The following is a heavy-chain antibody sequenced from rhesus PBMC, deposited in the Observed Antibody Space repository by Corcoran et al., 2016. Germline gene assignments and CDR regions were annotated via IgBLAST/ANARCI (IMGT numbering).Heavy chain of an antibody. CDR3: ARELVLGIRVGYFDY. Sequence: QVQLQESGPGLVKPSETLSLTCAVSGGSISSNYWSWIRQPPGTGLAWIGRISGSGGSTDYNPSLKSRVTMSTDTSKNQFSLKLSSVTAADTAVYYCARELVLGIRVGYFDYWGQGVLVTVSS. D-gene: IGHD7-45*01. CDR2: ISGSGGST. CDR1: GGSISSNY. J-gene: IGHJ4*01. V-gene: IGHV4-173*01.